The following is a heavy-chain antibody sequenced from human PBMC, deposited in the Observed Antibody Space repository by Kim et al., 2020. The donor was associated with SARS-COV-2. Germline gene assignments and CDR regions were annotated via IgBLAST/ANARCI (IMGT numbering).Heavy chain of an antibody. CDR2: VWYDGSNK. CDR3: AKVLGYTYDWQRIDY. CDR1: GFMFKNHA. J-gene: IGHJ4*02. Sequence: GGSLRLSCAASGFMFKNHAMHWVRQAPGKGLEWVAVVWYDGSNKYYVESVKGRFTISRDNSKNILYLEINSLRAEDTAVYYCAKVLGYTYDWQRIDYWGQGTLVTVSS. D-gene: IGHD5-12*01. V-gene: IGHV3-33*06.